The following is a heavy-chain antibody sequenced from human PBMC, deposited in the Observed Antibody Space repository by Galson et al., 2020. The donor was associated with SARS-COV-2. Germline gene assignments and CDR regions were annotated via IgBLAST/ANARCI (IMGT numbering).Heavy chain of an antibody. CDR2: IKREIDGGTT. D-gene: IGHD7-27*01. CDR3: TSNNWGLS. Sequence: GKGLERVGRIKREIDGGTTDYAIPVKGRFTISRDDSKTSLYLQMNSLKIEDTAIYYCTSNNWGLSWGQGTLVTVSS. J-gene: IGHJ4*02. V-gene: IGHV3-15*01.